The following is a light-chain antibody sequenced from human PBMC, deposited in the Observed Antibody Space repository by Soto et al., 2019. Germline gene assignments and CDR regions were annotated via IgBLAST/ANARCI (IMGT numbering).Light chain of an antibody. V-gene: IGKV3-11*01. CDR1: ESVNNNY. Sequence: EIVLTQSPGTLSLSQGERATLSCKASESVNNNYLAWYQQKPGQAPRLLIYDASNRATGIPARFSGSGSGTDFTLTISSLEPEDFAVYYCQQRSNWPTFGQGTKVDIK. CDR3: QQRSNWPT. J-gene: IGKJ1*01. CDR2: DAS.